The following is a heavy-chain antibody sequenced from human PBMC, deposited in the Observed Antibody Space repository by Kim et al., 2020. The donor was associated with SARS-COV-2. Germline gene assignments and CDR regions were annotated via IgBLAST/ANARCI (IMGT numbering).Heavy chain of an antibody. CDR3: ARDPRLGYFGWGSYYYGMDV. J-gene: IGHJ6*02. D-gene: IGHD3-10*01. CDR2: IWHDGSQK. V-gene: IGHV3-33*08. CDR1: GFIFSAYG. Sequence: GGSLRLSCAASGFIFSAYGIHWVRQAPGKGLEWVAIIWHDGSQKYYGDSVKGRFTISRDNPKNTVYLEMNTLRAEDTAVYYCARDPRLGYFGWGSYYYGMDVWGQGTTVTVSS.